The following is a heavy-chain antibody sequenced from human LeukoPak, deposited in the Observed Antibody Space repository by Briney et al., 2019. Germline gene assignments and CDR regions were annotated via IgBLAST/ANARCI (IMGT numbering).Heavy chain of an antibody. V-gene: IGHV4-39*01. J-gene: IGHJ5*02. CDR3: ARHWGIAVAAYTTMFDP. D-gene: IGHD6-19*01. CDR1: GFTFSSYW. Sequence: GSLRLSCAASGFTFSSYWMSWVRQAPGKGLEWIGSIYYSGSTYYNPSLKSRVTISVDTSKNQFSLKLSSVTAADTAVYYCARHWGIAVAAYTTMFDPWGQGTLVTVSS. CDR2: IYYSGST.